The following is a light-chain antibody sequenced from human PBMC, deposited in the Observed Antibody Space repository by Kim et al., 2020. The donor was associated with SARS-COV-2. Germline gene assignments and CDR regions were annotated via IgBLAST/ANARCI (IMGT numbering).Light chain of an antibody. J-gene: IGKJ1*01. CDR3: QQSYTAPRT. CDR1: QSISSY. CDR2: AAS. Sequence: DIQMTQSPSSLSASVGDRVTITCRASQSISSYLNWYQQKPGQVPKLLIYAASSLRIGVPSRFSGSESGTDFTLTISSLQPEDFASYYCQQSYTAPRTFGQGTKVDIK. V-gene: IGKV1-39*01.